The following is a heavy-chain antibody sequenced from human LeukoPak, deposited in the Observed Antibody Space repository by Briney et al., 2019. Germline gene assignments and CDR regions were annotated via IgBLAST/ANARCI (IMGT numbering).Heavy chain of an antibody. Sequence: EGSLRLSCAASGFTFSSFAMTWVRQAPGKGLEWVSGFDGNGPNTYYTDSVKGRLTISRDNSKNTLYLQMNILRAEDTAIYFCAKDHYDILTGEPLSFDFWGQGTLVTLSS. CDR1: GFTFSSFA. CDR2: FDGNGPNT. D-gene: IGHD3-9*01. V-gene: IGHV3-23*01. J-gene: IGHJ4*02. CDR3: AKDHYDILTGEPLSFDF.